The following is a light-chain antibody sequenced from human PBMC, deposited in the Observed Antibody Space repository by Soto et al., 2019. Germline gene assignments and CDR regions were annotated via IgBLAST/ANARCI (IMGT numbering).Light chain of an antibody. V-gene: IGKV3-20*01. Sequence: EIVLTQSPGTLSLSPGERATLSCRASQSFINNYLAWYQQKPGQAPRLLIYDASNRATGIPARFSGSGSGTDFTLTISRLEPEDFAVYYCQQYGSSPWTFGQGTKVDIK. CDR2: DAS. CDR1: QSFINNY. CDR3: QQYGSSPWT. J-gene: IGKJ1*01.